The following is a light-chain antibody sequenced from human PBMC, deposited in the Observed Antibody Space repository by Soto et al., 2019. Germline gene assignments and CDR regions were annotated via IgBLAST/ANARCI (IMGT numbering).Light chain of an antibody. Sequence: EIVLTQSPGTLSLSPGERVTLSCRASQSVTNNYLAWFQQRPGQAPRLLIYGASSRASGIPDRFRGSGSRTDFTLTISRLEPEDFAVYFWQQYATSPYTFGQGTKLEIK. V-gene: IGKV3-20*01. CDR1: QSVTNNY. J-gene: IGKJ2*01. CDR3: QQYATSPYT. CDR2: GAS.